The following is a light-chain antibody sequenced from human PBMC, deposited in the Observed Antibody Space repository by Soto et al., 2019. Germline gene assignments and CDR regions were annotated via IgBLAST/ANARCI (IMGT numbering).Light chain of an antibody. CDR2: GNS. Sequence: QSVLTQPPSVSGAPGQRVTISCTGSSYNIGAGYNVHWYQQLPGTAPKLLIYGNSNRPSGVPDRFSGSKSGTSASLAITGLQAEDEADYYCQSYDSNRSVVFGGGTKLTVL. CDR1: SYNIGAGYN. CDR3: QSYDSNRSVV. V-gene: IGLV1-40*01. J-gene: IGLJ2*01.